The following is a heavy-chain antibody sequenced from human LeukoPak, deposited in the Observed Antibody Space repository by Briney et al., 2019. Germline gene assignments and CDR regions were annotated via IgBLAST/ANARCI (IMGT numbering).Heavy chain of an antibody. D-gene: IGHD3/OR15-3a*01. CDR1: GYTFTSYD. Sequence: EASVKVSCKASGYTFTSYDINWVRQATGQGLEWMGRINPNSGGTNYAQKFQGRVTMTRDTSISTAYMELSRLRSDDTAVYYCARDPSRTGRADDYWGQGTLVTVSS. J-gene: IGHJ4*02. CDR2: INPNSGGT. CDR3: ARDPSRTGRADDY. V-gene: IGHV1-2*06.